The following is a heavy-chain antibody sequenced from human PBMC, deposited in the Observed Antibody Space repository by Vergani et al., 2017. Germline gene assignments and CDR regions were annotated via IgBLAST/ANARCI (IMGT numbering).Heavy chain of an antibody. D-gene: IGHD3-3*01. CDR1: GFSFNTYS. CDR3: ASLGFGVVNY. Sequence: QVQLVETGGGVVQPGGSLRLYCATSGFSFNTYSAHWVRQAPGKGLEWVAFIGYDGRIKYNVDSVKGRFTISRDTSKKTLSLQMRSLRADDTAVYYCASLGFGVVNYWGQGTLVTVSS. V-gene: IGHV3-30*02. J-gene: IGHJ4*02. CDR2: IGYDGRIK.